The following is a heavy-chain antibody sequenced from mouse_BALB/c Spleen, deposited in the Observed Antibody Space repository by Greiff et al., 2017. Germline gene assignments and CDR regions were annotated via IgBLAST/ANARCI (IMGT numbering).Heavy chain of an antibody. CDR2: IWAGGST. J-gene: IGHJ4*01. Sequence: QVQLKQSGPGLVAPSQSLSITCTVSGFSLTSYGVHWVRQPPGKGLEWLGVIWAGGSTNYNSALMSRLSISKDNSKSQDFLKMNSLQTDDTAMYYCARDKGGYDPYAMDYWGQGTSVTVSS. V-gene: IGHV2-9*02. CDR1: GFSLTSYG. D-gene: IGHD2-3*01. CDR3: ARDKGGYDPYAMDY.